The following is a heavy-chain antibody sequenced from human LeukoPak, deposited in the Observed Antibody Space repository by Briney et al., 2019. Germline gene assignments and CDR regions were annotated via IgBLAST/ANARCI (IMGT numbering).Heavy chain of an antibody. D-gene: IGHD5-12*01. CDR1: GYIFANYW. V-gene: IGHV5-10-1*04. J-gene: IGHJ4*02. Sequence: GESLKISCKGSGYIFANYWISWVRQMPGKGLEWMGRIDPSDSYINYSPSFQGQVTISADKSISTAYLQWNSLKASDTAVYFCAKSGYSGYEVDYWGQGTLVTVSS. CDR2: IDPSDSYI. CDR3: AKSGYSGYEVDY.